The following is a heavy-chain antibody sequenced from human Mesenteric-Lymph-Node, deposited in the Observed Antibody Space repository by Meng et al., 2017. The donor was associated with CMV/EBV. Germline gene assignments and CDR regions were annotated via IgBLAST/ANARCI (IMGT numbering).Heavy chain of an antibody. CDR2: ISSSSISI. J-gene: IGHJ6*02. D-gene: IGHD2-15*01. CDR1: GFTFSNYN. Sequence: GGSLRLSCTASGFTFSNYNMNWVRQAPGKGLEWVSSISSSSISIYYADSVRGRFTISRDNAKNSLYLQMDSLRAEDTAVYYCAREILEVAYSMDVWGQGTKVTVSS. CDR3: AREILEVAYSMDV. V-gene: IGHV3-21*01.